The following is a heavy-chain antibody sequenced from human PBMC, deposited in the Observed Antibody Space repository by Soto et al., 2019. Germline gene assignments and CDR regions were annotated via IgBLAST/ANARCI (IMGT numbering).Heavy chain of an antibody. CDR1: GFTLSSRW. CDR2: IKTDGTST. V-gene: IGHV3-74*01. CDR3: ARDQDTYGQAVFDS. J-gene: IGHJ4*02. D-gene: IGHD2-15*01. Sequence: GGSLRLSCAASGFTLSSRWMHWVRQAPGKGLVWVSRIKTDGTSTSYADSVKGRFTISRDNAKNTLYLQMNSLRAEDTGMYYCARDQDTYGQAVFDSWGQGT.